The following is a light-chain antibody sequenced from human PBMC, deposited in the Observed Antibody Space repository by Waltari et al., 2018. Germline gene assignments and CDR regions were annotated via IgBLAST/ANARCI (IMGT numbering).Light chain of an antibody. CDR1: KAIGSY. V-gene: IGKV1-8*01. CDR2: AAS. CDR3: QQYYDYPRT. J-gene: IGKJ1*01. Sequence: AIRMTQPPSSFPASTADRVTITCRASKAIGSYLAWYRQKPGRVPKLLISAASTLQSGVPSRFTGSGSGTDFTLTINCLQSEDFATYYCQQYYDYPRTFGQGTKVEVK.